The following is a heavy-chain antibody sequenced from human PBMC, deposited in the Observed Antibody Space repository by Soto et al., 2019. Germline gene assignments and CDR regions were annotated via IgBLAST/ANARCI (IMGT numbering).Heavy chain of an antibody. J-gene: IGHJ5*02. CDR2: IYHSGST. D-gene: IGHD2-2*01. CDR1: GGSISSGGYS. CDR3: ARELRIVPAANWFDP. V-gene: IGHV4-30-2*01. Sequence: PSETLSLTCAVSGGSISSGGYSWSWIRQPPGKGLEWIGYIYHSGSTYYNPSLKSRVTISVDRSKNQFSLKLSSVTAADTAVYYCARELRIVPAANWFDPWGQGTLVTVSS.